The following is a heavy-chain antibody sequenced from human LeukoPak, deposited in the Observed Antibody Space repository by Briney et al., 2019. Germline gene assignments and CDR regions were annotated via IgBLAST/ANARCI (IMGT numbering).Heavy chain of an antibody. V-gene: IGHV4-61*01. D-gene: IGHD3-22*01. CDR2: IHYSGST. Sequence: KPSETLSLTCTVSGGSISSSSYYWSWIRQPPGKGLEWIGFIHYSGSTNYNPSLKSRVTISVDTSKNQFSLKLTSVTAADTAVYYCARSTFYYESSGYYKFDFWGQGTLVTVSS. CDR1: GGSISSSSYY. J-gene: IGHJ4*02. CDR3: ARSTFYYESSGYYKFDF.